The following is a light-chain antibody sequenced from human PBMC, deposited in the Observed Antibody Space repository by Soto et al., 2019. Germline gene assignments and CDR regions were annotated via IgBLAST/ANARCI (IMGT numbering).Light chain of an antibody. CDR1: SGHSSYA. V-gene: IGLV4-69*01. J-gene: IGLJ2*01. CDR2: LNSDGSH. Sequence: QLVLTQSPSASASLGASVNLTCTLSSGHSSYAIAWHQQQPEKGPRYLMKLNSDGSHTKGDGIPDRFSGSISGAERYLTISSLQSEDEADYYCQTWATGLVAFGGGTKLTVL. CDR3: QTWATGLVA.